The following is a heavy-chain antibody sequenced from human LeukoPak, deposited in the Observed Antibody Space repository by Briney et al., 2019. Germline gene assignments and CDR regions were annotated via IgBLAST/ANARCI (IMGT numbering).Heavy chain of an antibody. CDR3: ARDRRRHSGDHYEAFDI. J-gene: IGHJ3*02. CDR2: INSDGSST. CDR1: GFTFSSYW. D-gene: IGHD1-26*01. V-gene: IGHV3-74*01. Sequence: GGSLRLSCAASGFTFSSYWMHWVRQAPGKGLVWVSRINSDGSSTSYADSVKGGFTISRDNAKNTLYLQMNSLRAEDTAVYYCARDRRRHSGDHYEAFDIWGQGTMVTVSS.